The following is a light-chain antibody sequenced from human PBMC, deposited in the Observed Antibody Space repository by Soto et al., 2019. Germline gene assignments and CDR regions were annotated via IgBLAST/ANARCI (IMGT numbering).Light chain of an antibody. CDR2: RNN. CDR1: SSNIGSNY. Sequence: QSVLTQPPSASGTPGQRVTISGSGSSSNIGSNYVYWYQQLPGTAPKLLIYRNNQRPSGVPDRFSGSKSGTSASLAISGLRSEDEADYYCAAWDDSLSVVFGGGTKLTVL. V-gene: IGLV1-47*01. CDR3: AAWDDSLSVV. J-gene: IGLJ2*01.